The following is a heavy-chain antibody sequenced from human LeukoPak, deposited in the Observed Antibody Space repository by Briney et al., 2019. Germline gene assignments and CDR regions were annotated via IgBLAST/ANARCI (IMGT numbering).Heavy chain of an antibody. Sequence: GASVKVSCKAFGYSFTSYGISWVRQAPGQGLEWMGWIRGYNGNRKYAQKLQGRVTMTTDTPTSIAYMELRSLRSDDTAVYYCARGAPYYDFWSGYYDYNWFDPWGQGTLVTVSS. V-gene: IGHV1-18*01. J-gene: IGHJ5*02. CDR2: IRGYNGNR. D-gene: IGHD3-3*01. CDR1: GYSFTSYG. CDR3: ARGAPYYDFWSGYYDYNWFDP.